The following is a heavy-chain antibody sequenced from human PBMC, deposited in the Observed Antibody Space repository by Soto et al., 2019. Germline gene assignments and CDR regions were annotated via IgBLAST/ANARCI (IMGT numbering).Heavy chain of an antibody. CDR1: GFTFSAFP. J-gene: IGHJ4*02. V-gene: IGHV3-64*01. CDR2: ISGDGSST. D-gene: IGHD3-10*01. Sequence: GGSLRLSCAASGFTFSAFPVHWVRQAPGKGLESVSAISGDGSSTYYANSVKGRFIISRDNSKNTLYLQMGSLRVDDMAVYSCAREGPPGSYDFWGQGTLVTVS. CDR3: AREGPPGSYDF.